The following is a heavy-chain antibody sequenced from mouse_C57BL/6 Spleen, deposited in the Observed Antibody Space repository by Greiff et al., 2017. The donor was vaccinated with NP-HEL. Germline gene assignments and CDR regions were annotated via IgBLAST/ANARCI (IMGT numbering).Heavy chain of an antibody. J-gene: IGHJ1*03. CDR2: IYPRSGNT. CDR1: GYTFTSYG. V-gene: IGHV1-81*01. D-gene: IGHD1-1*01. Sequence: VMLVESGAELARPGASVKLSCKASGYTFTSYGISWVKQRTGQGLEWIGEIYPRSGNTYYNEKFKGKATLTADKSSSTAYMELRSLTSEDSAVYFCASSLDYYGSSYWYFDVWGTGTTVTVSS. CDR3: ASSLDYYGSSYWYFDV.